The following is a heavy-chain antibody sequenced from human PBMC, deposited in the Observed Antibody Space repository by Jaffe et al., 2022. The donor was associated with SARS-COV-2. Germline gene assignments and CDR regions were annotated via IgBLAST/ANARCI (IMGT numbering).Heavy chain of an antibody. J-gene: IGHJ5*02. CDR3: ARGFTSSSGYDWGGGNWFDP. CDR2: INHSGST. Sequence: QVQLQQWGAGLLKPSETLSLTCAVYGGSFSGYYWSWIRQPPGKGLEWIGEINHSGSTNYNPSLKSRVTISVDTSKNQFSLKLSSVTAADTAVYYCARGFTSSSGYDWGGGNWFDPWGQGTLVTVSS. D-gene: IGHD5-12*01. CDR1: GGSFSGYY. V-gene: IGHV4-34*01.